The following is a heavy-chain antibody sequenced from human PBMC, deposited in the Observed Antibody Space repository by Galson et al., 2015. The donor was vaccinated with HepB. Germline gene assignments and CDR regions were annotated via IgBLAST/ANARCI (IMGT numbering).Heavy chain of an antibody. CDR1: GFTFSSYS. J-gene: IGHJ4*02. CDR2: ISSSSSTI. D-gene: IGHD6-19*01. Sequence: SLRLSCAASGFTFSSYSMNWVRQAPGKGLEWVSYISSSSSTIYYADSVKGRFTISRDNAKNSLYLQMNSLRAEDTAVYYCARDGRRAWLQEIDYWGQGTLVTVSS. V-gene: IGHV3-48*01. CDR3: ARDGRRAWLQEIDY.